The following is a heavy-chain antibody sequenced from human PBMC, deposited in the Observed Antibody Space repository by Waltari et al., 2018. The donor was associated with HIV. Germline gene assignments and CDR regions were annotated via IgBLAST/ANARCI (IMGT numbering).Heavy chain of an antibody. CDR3: AREGGKSVYGEFGY. D-gene: IGHD4-17*01. CDR1: GYTFTDHH. CDR2: ITPNSVGT. J-gene: IGHJ4*02. V-gene: IGHV1-2*02. Sequence: QVQLVQSGAEVKKPGASVKVSCKASGYTFTDHHIHWIRQAPGQGFEWMGWITPNSVGTNYAPKLQGRVTLTRDTSISTAYMELTRLTSDDTAVYYCAREGGKSVYGEFGYWGQGTLVTVSS.